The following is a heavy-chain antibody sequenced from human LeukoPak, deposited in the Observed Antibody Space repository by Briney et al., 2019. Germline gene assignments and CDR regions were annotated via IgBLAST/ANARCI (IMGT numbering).Heavy chain of an antibody. D-gene: IGHD3-22*01. CDR2: ISSSSYTK. Sequence: GGSLRLSCAASGFTLSTYSMNWVRQAPGEGLEWVSYISSSSYTKYYADSVKGRFTISRDNAKNSLYLQMNSLRDEDMAVYYCARISGLALDYWGQGTLVTVSS. CDR3: ARISGLALDY. V-gene: IGHV3-48*02. CDR1: GFTLSTYS. J-gene: IGHJ4*02.